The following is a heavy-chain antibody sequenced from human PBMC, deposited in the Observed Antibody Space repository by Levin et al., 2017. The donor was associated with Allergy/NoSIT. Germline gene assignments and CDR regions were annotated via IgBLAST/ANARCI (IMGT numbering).Heavy chain of an antibody. V-gene: IGHV1-69*13. D-gene: IGHD3-3*01. CDR3: ASSNGPIGGVVINYYDYYMDV. CDR2: IIPIFGTA. J-gene: IGHJ6*03. Sequence: ASVKVSCKASGGTFSGYAISWVRRAPGQGLEWMGGIIPIFGTANYAQRFQGRVTITADESTSTAFMELRSLRSEDTAVYYCASSNGPIGGVVINYYDYYMDVWGKGTTVTVSS. CDR1: GGTFSGYA.